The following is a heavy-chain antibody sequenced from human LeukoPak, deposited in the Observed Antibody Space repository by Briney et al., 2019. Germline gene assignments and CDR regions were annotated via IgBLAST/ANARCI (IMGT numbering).Heavy chain of an antibody. CDR2: IYYSGGT. V-gene: IGHV4-59*01. D-gene: IGHD5-12*01. Sequence: SETLSLTCTVSGGSISSYYWSWIRQPPGKGLEWIGYIYYSGGTNYNPSLKSRVTISVDTSKNQFSLKLSSVTAADTAVYYCARARDSGYDSDAFDIWGQGTMVTVSS. CDR3: ARARDSGYDSDAFDI. J-gene: IGHJ3*02. CDR1: GGSISSYY.